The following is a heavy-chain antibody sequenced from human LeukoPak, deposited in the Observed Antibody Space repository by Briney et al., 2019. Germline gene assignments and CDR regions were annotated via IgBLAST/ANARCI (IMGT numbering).Heavy chain of an antibody. CDR2: ISYDGSNK. CDR1: GFTFSSYA. Sequence: GGSLRLSCAASGFTFSSYAMHWVRQAPGKGLEWVAVISYDGSNKYYADSVKGRFTISRDNSKNTLYLQMNSLRAEDTAVYYCAREGLVPFDPWGQGTLVTVSS. V-gene: IGHV3-30-3*01. J-gene: IGHJ5*02. CDR3: AREGLVPFDP. D-gene: IGHD2-2*01.